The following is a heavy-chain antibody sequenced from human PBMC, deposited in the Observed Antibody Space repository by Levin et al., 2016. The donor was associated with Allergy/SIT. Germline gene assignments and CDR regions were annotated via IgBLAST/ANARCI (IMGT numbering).Heavy chain of an antibody. D-gene: IGHD3-10*01. CDR2: INSDGSST. V-gene: IGHV3-74*01. CDR3: ARERLWFGEFPEHFDY. Sequence: VRQAPGKGLVWVSRINSDGSSTSYADSVKGRFTISRDNAKNTLYLQMNSLRAEDTAVYYCARERLWFGEFPEHFDYWGQGTLVTVSS. J-gene: IGHJ4*02.